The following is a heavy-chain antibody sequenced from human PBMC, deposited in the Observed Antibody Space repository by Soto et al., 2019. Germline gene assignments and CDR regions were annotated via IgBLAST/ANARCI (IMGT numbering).Heavy chain of an antibody. CDR3: ARTKLGYCSGGSCYYYYYGMDV. D-gene: IGHD2-15*01. CDR1: GFSLSNARMG. V-gene: IGHV2-26*01. J-gene: IGHJ6*02. Sequence: QVTLKESGPVLVKPTEPLTLTCTVSGFSLSNARMGVSWIRQPPGKALEWLAHIFSNDEKSYSTSLKSRLTISKDTSKSQVVLTMTNMDPVDTATYYCARTKLGYCSGGSCYYYYYGMDVWGQGTTVTVSS. CDR2: IFSNDEK.